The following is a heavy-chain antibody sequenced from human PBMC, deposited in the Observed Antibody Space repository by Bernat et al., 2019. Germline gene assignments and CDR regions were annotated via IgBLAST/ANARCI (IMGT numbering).Heavy chain of an antibody. CDR3: ARDRLHYDILTGYYLFDY. V-gene: IGHV3-21*04. CDR1: GFTFSSYS. Sequence: EVQLVESGGGLVKPGGSLRLSCAASGFTFSSYSMNWVRQAPGKGLEWVSSISSSSSYTNYADSVKGRFTISRDNAKNSLYLQMNSLRAEDTAVYYCARDRLHYDILTGYYLFDYWGQGTLVTVSS. CDR2: ISSSSSYT. J-gene: IGHJ4*02. D-gene: IGHD3-9*01.